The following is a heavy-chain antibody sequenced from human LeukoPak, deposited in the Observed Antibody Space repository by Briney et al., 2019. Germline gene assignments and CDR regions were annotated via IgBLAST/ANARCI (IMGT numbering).Heavy chain of an antibody. CDR3: AKVIGYCSSTSCSLFDDAFDV. Sequence: PGGSLRLSCAASGFSFDDYAMHWVRQAPGKGLEWVSLISGDAGSTYYADSVRGRFSISRDNSKISLFLQMNSLRTEDTAFYFCAKVIGYCSSTSCSLFDDAFDVWGQGTMVTVSS. CDR1: GFSFDDYA. V-gene: IGHV3-43*02. D-gene: IGHD2-2*03. J-gene: IGHJ3*01. CDR2: ISGDAGST.